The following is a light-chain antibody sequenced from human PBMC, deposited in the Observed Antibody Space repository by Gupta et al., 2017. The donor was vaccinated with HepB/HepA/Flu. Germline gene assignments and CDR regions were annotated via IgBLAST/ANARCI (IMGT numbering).Light chain of an antibody. CDR2: GAS. J-gene: IGKJ2*01. CDR3: QQYGSSPPMYT. V-gene: IGKV3-20*01. CDR1: QSVSSSY. Sequence: GERATISCRASQSVSSSYLALYQQKPGQAPRLLIYGASSRATGIPDRFSVSGSGTDFTLTISRLEPEDFALYYCQQYGSSPPMYTFGQGTKLEIK.